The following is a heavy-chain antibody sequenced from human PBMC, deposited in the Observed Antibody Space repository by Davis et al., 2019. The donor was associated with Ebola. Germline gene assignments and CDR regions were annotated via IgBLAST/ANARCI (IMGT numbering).Heavy chain of an antibody. Sequence: GESLKISCAASGFTFSSYSMNWVRQAPGKGLEWVSSISSDSDYIYYADSAKGRFTISRDNAKNSLFLQMNSLRAEDTAVYYCARDPKVTRGNYRYTPVDHWGQGTLVTVSS. CDR1: GFTFSSYS. D-gene: IGHD3-16*02. V-gene: IGHV3-21*01. CDR3: ARDPKVTRGNYRYTPVDH. J-gene: IGHJ4*02. CDR2: ISSDSDYI.